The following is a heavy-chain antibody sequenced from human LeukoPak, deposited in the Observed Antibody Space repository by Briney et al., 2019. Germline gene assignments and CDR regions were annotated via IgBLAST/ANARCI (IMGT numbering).Heavy chain of an antibody. V-gene: IGHV4-39*01. CDR2: IYYSGST. J-gene: IGHJ3*02. CDR1: GGSISSSSYY. CDR3: ARPSIAAAGHDAFDI. Sequence: SETLSLTCTVSGGSISSSSYYWGWIRQPPGTGLEWIGSIYYSGSTYYNPSLKSRVTISVDTSKNQFSLKLSSVTAADTAVYYCARPSIAAAGHDAFDIWGQGTMVTVSS. D-gene: IGHD6-13*01.